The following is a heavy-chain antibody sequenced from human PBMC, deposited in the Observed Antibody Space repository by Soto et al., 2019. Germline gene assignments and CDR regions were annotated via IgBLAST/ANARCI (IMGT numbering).Heavy chain of an antibody. CDR1: GGSISSYY. D-gene: IGHD3-3*01. Sequence: QVQLQESGPGLVKPSETLSLTCTVSGGSISSYYWSWIRQPAGKGLEWIGRIYPSGSTNYNPSLKSRVTMSVDTSKNQFSLKLSSVTAADTAVYYCARDTNRIFEGWFDPWGQGTLVTVSS. CDR3: ARDTNRIFEGWFDP. CDR2: IYPSGST. V-gene: IGHV4-4*07. J-gene: IGHJ5*02.